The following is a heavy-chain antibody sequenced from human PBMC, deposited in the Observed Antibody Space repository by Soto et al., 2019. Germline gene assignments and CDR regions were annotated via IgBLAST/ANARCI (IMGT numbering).Heavy chain of an antibody. CDR2: INGDGSST. J-gene: IGHJ3*02. CDR1: GFTLSHYY. Sequence: EVQLVESGGGLVQPGGSLRLSCAVSGFTLSHYYMHWARQAPGKGLVWVSHINGDGSSTNYADSVKGRFTISRDNAKNTQYVQMTSLRVEDRAVYFCARGGVPAALDMWGEGTMVPVSS. CDR3: ARGGVPAALDM. D-gene: IGHD3-10*01. V-gene: IGHV3-74*01.